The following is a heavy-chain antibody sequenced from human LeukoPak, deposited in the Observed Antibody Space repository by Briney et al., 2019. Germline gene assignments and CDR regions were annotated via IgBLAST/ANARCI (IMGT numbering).Heavy chain of an antibody. Sequence: SETLSLTCTVSGGSISSHYWSWIRQPPGKGLEWIGYIYYSGSTNYNPSLKSRVTISVDTSKNQFSLKLSSVTAADTAVYYCARFGPGRAFDIWGQGTMVTVSS. V-gene: IGHV4-59*11. J-gene: IGHJ3*02. CDR2: IYYSGST. CDR1: GGSISSHY. CDR3: ARFGPGRAFDI. D-gene: IGHD1-14*01.